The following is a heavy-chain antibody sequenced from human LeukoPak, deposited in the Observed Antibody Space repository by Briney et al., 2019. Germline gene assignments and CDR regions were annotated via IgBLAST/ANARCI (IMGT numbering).Heavy chain of an antibody. V-gene: IGHV4-39*01. Sequence: PGGSLRLSCAASGFTFSSYAMSWIRQPPGKGLEWIGSIYYSGSTYYNPSLKSRVTISVDTSKNQFSLKLSSVTAADTAVYYCARHSRLRQLHPWGQGTLVTVSS. CDR2: IYYSGST. J-gene: IGHJ5*02. D-gene: IGHD4-17*01. CDR1: GFTFSSYA. CDR3: ARHSRLRQLHP.